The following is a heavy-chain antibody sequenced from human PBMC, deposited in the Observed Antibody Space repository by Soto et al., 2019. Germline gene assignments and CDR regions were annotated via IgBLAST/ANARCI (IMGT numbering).Heavy chain of an antibody. CDR2: ISWNSGSI. J-gene: IGHJ4*02. D-gene: IGHD5-12*01. V-gene: IGHV3-9*01. Sequence: GGSLRLSCAASGFTFDDYAMHWVRQAPGKGLEWVSGISWNSGSIGYADSVKGRFTISRDNAKNSLYLQMNSLRAEDTALYYCAKEQWAGVATSFNYFDYWGQGTLVTVSS. CDR3: AKEQWAGVATSFNYFDY. CDR1: GFTFDDYA.